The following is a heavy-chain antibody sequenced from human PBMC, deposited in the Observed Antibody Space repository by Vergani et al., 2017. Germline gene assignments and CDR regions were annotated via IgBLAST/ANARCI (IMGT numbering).Heavy chain of an antibody. D-gene: IGHD3-22*01. J-gene: IGHJ4*02. CDR2: ISRSSSYI. CDR3: ARSRYDSSGFSTIFRY. V-gene: IGHV3-21*01. CDR1: GFNFNSYG. Sequence: EVQLVESGGGLGKPGGSLRLSCVESGFNFNSYGMNWVRQAPGKGLEWVSSISRSSSYIYYADSVKGLFTVSRDNSRNTLFLQMNSLRVEDTAVYYCARSRYDSSGFSTIFRYWGQGTRVTVS.